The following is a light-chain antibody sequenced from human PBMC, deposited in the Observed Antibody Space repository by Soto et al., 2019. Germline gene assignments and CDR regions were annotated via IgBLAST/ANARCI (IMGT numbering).Light chain of an antibody. CDR3: SSYADSDTKV. CDR2: EVS. J-gene: IGLJ1*01. Sequence: QSVLTQPASVSGSPGQSITISRTGTSSDVGGYNYVSWYQQHPGKAPKLMIYEVSNRPSGFSGRFSGSKSDTTAYLTISGLQAEDEADYYCSSYADSDTKVFGTGTKVTVL. CDR1: SSDVGGYNY. V-gene: IGLV2-14*01.